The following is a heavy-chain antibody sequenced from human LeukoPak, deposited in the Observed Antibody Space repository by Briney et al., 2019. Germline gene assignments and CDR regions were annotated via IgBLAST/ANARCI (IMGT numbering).Heavy chain of an antibody. CDR1: NGSISIYY. J-gene: IGHJ4*02. CDR3: AREITVPRPFDY. Sequence: SETLSLTCTVSNGSISIYYWSWVRQPAGKGLEWIGRISASGSTNYNPSLKSRVTMSLDTSKNQFSLKLSSVTAADTAVYYCAREITVPRPFDYWGPGTLVTVSS. D-gene: IGHD3-16*01. CDR2: ISASGST. V-gene: IGHV4-4*07.